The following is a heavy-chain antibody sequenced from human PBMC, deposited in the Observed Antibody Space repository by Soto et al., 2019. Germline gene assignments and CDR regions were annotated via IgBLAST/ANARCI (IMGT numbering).Heavy chain of an antibody. CDR3: ARDLRWLGESTSTPFDY. Sequence: ASVKVSCKASGYTFTSYYMHWVRQAPGQGLEWMGIINPSGGSTSYAQKFQGRVTMTRDTSTSTVYMELSSLRSEDTAVYYCARDLRWLGESTSTPFDYWGQGTLVTVSS. CDR1: GYTFTSYY. J-gene: IGHJ4*02. V-gene: IGHV1-46*01. CDR2: INPSGGST. D-gene: IGHD3-10*01.